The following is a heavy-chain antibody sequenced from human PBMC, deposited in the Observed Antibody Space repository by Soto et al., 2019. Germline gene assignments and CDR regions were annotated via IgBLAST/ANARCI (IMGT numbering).Heavy chain of an antibody. CDR2: IYYSGST. D-gene: IGHD6-13*01. V-gene: IGHV4-31*03. Sequence: PSETLSLTCTVSGGSISSGGYYWSWIRQHPGKGLEWIGYIYYSGSTYYNPSLKSRVTISVDTSKNQFSLKLSSVTAADTAVYYXARAFARAAAGTNWFDPWGQGTLVTVSS. CDR1: GGSISSGGYY. CDR3: ARAFARAAAGTNWFDP. J-gene: IGHJ5*02.